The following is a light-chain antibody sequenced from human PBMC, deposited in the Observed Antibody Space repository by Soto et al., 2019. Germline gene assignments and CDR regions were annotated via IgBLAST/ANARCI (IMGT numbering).Light chain of an antibody. V-gene: IGLV1-44*01. J-gene: IGLJ2*01. CDR3: AAWDDSLNALV. Sequence: QSVLTQPPSASGTPGQRVTISCSGSSSNSGSNTVNWYQQLPGTAPKLLIYSNNQRPSGVPDRFSGSKSGTSASLAISGLQSEDEAAYYCAAWDDSLNALVFGGGTKLTVL. CDR2: SNN. CDR1: SSNSGSNT.